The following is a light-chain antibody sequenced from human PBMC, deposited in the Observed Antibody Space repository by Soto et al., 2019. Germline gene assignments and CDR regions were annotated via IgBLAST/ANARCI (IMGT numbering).Light chain of an antibody. CDR3: SAYTARSTLV. Sequence: QSALTQPASVSGSAGQSITISCSGTMRDVGAYNLVSWYQQHPGTAPKLIIYEVRNRPSGISSRFSGSRFGNTASLTISGLRPEDEGDYYCSAYTARSTLVFGGGTKVTVL. CDR1: MRDVGAYNL. J-gene: IGLJ3*02. CDR2: EVR. V-gene: IGLV2-14*01.